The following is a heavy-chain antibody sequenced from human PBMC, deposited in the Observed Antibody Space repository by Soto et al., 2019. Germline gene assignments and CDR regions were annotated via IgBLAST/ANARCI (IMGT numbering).Heavy chain of an antibody. V-gene: IGHV1-69*06. CDR1: GGTFSSYA. J-gene: IGHJ6*02. D-gene: IGHD1-26*01. CDR2: IIPIFGTA. Sequence: SVKVSCKASGGTFSSYAISWVRQAPGQGLEWMGGIIPIFGTANYAQKFQGRVTITADKSTSTAYMELSSLRSEDTAVYYCAYSGSRNYYYYGMDVWGQGTTVTVS. CDR3: AYSGSRNYYYYGMDV.